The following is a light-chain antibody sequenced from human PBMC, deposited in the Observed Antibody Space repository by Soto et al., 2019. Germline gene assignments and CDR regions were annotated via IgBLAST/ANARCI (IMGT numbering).Light chain of an antibody. CDR1: QSVSTSY. Sequence: DIVLTQSPGTLSLSPGDRATLSCRAIQSVSTSYLAWYQQKPGQAPRLLIYGASSRATGIPDRFSGSGSGTDFTLTISGLEPEDFAVYYCQQRSNWPRITFGQGTRLEI. CDR2: GAS. CDR3: QQRSNWPRIT. V-gene: IGKV3D-20*02. J-gene: IGKJ5*01.